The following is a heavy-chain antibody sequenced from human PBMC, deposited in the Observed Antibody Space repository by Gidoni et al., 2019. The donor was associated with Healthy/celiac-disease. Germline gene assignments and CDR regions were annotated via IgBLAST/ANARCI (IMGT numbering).Heavy chain of an antibody. Sequence: QVQLVESGGGVVQPGRSLRLSCAASGFTFSSYAMHWVRQAPGKGLEWVAVISYDGSNKYYADSVKGRFTISRDKSKNTLYLQMNSLRAEDTAVYYCARDNLPNHYYDSSGYYQDYWGQGTLVTVSS. D-gene: IGHD3-22*01. CDR1: GFTFSSYA. CDR2: ISYDGSNK. J-gene: IGHJ4*02. CDR3: ARDNLPNHYYDSSGYYQDY. V-gene: IGHV3-30-3*01.